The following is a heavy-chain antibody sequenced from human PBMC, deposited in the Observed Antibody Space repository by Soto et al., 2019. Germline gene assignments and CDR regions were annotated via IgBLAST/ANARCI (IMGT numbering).Heavy chain of an antibody. Sequence: SESLSLTGTVSVGSVSSSSYYWGWVRQPPGKALEWIGSIYYSGSTYYNPSLKSRVTISVDTSKNQFSLKLSSVTAADTAVYYCARRSLGYCSGGSCFQGDYYYGMDVWGQGTTVTVSS. V-gene: IGHV4-39*01. CDR3: ARRSLGYCSGGSCFQGDYYYGMDV. D-gene: IGHD2-15*01. J-gene: IGHJ6*02. CDR1: VGSVSSSSYY. CDR2: IYYSGST.